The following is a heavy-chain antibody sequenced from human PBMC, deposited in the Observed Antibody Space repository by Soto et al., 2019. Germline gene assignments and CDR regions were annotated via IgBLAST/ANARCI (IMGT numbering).Heavy chain of an antibody. CDR1: GFTFRSYG. D-gene: IGHD3-22*01. Sequence: PGGALRLSCGAAGFTFRSYGMHWGRQGPGKGGEGLAVISYDGSNKYYADSVKGRFTVSRDNSKNTLYLQMNSLRAEDTAVYYCARDIKPFQYYYDSSGYLPDYWGQGTLVTVSS. CDR2: ISYDGSNK. J-gene: IGHJ4*02. V-gene: IGHV3-30-3*01. CDR3: ARDIKPFQYYYDSSGYLPDY.